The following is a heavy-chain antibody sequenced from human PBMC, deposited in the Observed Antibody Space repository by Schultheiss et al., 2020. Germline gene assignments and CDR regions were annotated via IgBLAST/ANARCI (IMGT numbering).Heavy chain of an antibody. CDR2: ISGSGGST. CDR3: ARLIPTFWGLHYYYGMDV. V-gene: IGHV3-48*03. J-gene: IGHJ6*02. Sequence: RGSLRLSCAASGFTFSTYDMHWVRQVTGKGLEWVSAISGSGGSTGYADSVKGRFTISRDNTKNSLLLQMNSLRAEDTAVYYCARLIPTFWGLHYYYGMDVWGQGTTVTVSS. CDR1: GFTFSTYD. D-gene: IGHD2/OR15-2a*01.